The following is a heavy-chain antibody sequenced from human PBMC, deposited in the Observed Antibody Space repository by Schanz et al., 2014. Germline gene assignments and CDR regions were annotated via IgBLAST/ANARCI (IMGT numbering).Heavy chain of an antibody. J-gene: IGHJ5*02. Sequence: QVQLVQSGPEVKKPGASVKVSCQASGYTLKDHAMHWVRQAPGQSLEWMGWINPANGNTRYSPRLNGRVSISSDTAASTVYLHFSSLKADDTAVYYGARDLIAAAESCFDPWGQGTPITVSS. CDR2: INPANGNT. V-gene: IGHV1-3*01. CDR1: GYTLKDHA. CDR3: ARDLIAAAESCFDP. D-gene: IGHD6-13*01.